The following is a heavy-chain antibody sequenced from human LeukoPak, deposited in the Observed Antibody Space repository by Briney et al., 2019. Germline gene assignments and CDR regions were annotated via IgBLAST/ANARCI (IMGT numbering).Heavy chain of an antibody. Sequence: GASVKVSCKASGYTFTGYYMHWVRQAPGQGLEWMGWINPNSGGTNYAQKFQGRVTMTRDTSISTAYMELSRLRSDDTAVYYCARASSNIAAAAYNWFDPWGQGTLVTVSP. CDR3: ARASSNIAAAAYNWFDP. V-gene: IGHV1-2*02. CDR1: GYTFTGYY. CDR2: INPNSGGT. J-gene: IGHJ5*02. D-gene: IGHD6-13*01.